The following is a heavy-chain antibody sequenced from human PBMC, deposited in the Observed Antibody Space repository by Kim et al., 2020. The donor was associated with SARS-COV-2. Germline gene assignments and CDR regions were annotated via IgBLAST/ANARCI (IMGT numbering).Heavy chain of an antibody. Sequence: HSVSSQYKPSLDSRVTISLDTSKNQFSLEVHSVTAADTAVYYCARRLTFDIWGQGTMVTVSS. CDR3: ARRLTFDI. CDR2: HSVSS. D-gene: IGHD3-22*01. J-gene: IGHJ3*02. V-gene: IGHV4-4*06.